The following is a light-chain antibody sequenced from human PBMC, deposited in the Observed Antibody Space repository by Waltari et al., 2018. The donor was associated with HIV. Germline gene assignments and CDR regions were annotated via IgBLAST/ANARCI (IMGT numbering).Light chain of an antibody. CDR2: DAN. CDR3: TSYISSSTLL. V-gene: IGLV2-14*01. Sequence: QSALTQPASVSGSLGQSITISCVGTSSDIDTYIYVSWYQHHPHRAPGLVMYDANTRPSGVPCRCSGSKSGNTASLTISGLQAEDEADYYCTSYISSSTLLFGGGTKVTVL. J-gene: IGLJ3*02. CDR1: SSDIDTYIY.